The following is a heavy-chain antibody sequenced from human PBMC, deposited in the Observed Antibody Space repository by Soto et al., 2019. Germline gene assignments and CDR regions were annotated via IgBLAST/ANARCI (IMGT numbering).Heavy chain of an antibody. CDR3: ARDVSNSVDY. V-gene: IGHV3-74*01. D-gene: IGHD4-4*01. Sequence: EVQLVESGGGLVQPGGSLRLSCAASGFTFSTYWMHWVRQVPGKGLVWVSRIGSDGRSTNYADSVKDRFTISRDNAKNTLYLQMNSLRGEDMAVYYCARDVSNSVDYWGQGTLVTVSS. CDR1: GFTFSTYW. J-gene: IGHJ4*02. CDR2: IGSDGRST.